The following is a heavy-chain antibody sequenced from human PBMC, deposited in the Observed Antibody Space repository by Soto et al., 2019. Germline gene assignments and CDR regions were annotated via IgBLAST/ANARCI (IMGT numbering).Heavy chain of an antibody. V-gene: IGHV4-34*01. Sequence: PSETLSLTCAVYGGSFSGYYWSWIRQPPGKGLEWIGEINHSGSTNYNPSLKSRVTISVDTSKNQFSLKLSSVTAADTAVYYCARGRVSGSYYKDSKYYYYGMDVWGQGTTVT. CDR2: INHSGST. CDR1: GGSFSGYY. CDR3: ARGRVSGSYYKDSKYYYYGMDV. D-gene: IGHD3-10*01. J-gene: IGHJ6*02.